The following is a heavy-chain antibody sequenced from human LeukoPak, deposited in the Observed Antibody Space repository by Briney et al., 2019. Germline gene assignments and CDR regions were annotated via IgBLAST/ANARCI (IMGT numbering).Heavy chain of an antibody. D-gene: IGHD2-21*02. Sequence: GGSLRLSCAASGFTFSNAWMNWVRQASGKGLEWVGRIKSKTNNFATAYAASVKGRFTIFRDDSKNTAYLQMNSLKTEDTAVYYCTRLGDDFGFHYWGQGTLVTVSS. CDR2: IKSKTNNFAT. CDR3: TRLGDDFGFHY. CDR1: GFTFSNAW. J-gene: IGHJ4*02. V-gene: IGHV3-73*01.